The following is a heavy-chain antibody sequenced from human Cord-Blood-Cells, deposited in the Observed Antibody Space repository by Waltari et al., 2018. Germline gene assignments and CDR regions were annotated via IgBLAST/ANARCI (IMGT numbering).Heavy chain of an antibody. CDR2: INHSGST. CDR3: ARGPGGSYDAFDI. V-gene: IGHV4-34*01. D-gene: IGHD1-26*01. J-gene: IGHJ3*02. CDR1: GGSFSGYY. Sequence: QVQLQQWGAGLLKPSETLSLTCAVYGGSFSGYYWSWIRQPPGKGLEWIGEINHSGSTNYNPSLKRRVTISGDTSKNQFSLKLSSVTAADTAVYYCARGPGGSYDAFDIWGQGTMVTVSS.